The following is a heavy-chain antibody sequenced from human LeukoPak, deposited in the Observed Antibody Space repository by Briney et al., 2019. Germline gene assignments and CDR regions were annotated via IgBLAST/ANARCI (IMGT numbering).Heavy chain of an antibody. Sequence: PGGSLRLSCAASGSTLSGYAMTGVRQAPGKGLEGLSASSGSGGSTYYADSGKGRFSTSRDNSKHTLYLQMNSLRGEDAAVYFCAVDTVAAAGSYWGQRTLVTVSS. V-gene: IGHV3-23*01. D-gene: IGHD6-13*01. CDR2: SSGSGGST. CDR3: AVDTVAAAGSY. J-gene: IGHJ4*02. CDR1: GSTLSGYA.